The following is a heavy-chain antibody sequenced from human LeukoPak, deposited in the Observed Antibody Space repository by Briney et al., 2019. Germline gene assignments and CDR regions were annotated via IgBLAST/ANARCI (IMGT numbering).Heavy chain of an antibody. CDR2: IYYSGST. CDR1: GGSISSSSYY. V-gene: IGHV4-39*01. Sequence: SETLSLTCTVSGGSISSSSYYWGWIRQPPGKGLEWIGSIYYSGSTYYNQSLKSRVTISVDTSKNQFSLKLSSVTAADTAVYYCASNSYAYFDYWGQGTLVTVSS. J-gene: IGHJ4*02. D-gene: IGHD5-18*01. CDR3: ASNSYAYFDY.